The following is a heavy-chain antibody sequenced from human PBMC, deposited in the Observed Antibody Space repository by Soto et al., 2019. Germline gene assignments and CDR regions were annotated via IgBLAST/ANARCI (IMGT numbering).Heavy chain of an antibody. Sequence: SETLSLTCTVSGGSISSYYWSWIRQPPGKGLEWIGYIYYSGSTNYNPSLKSRVTISVDTSKNQFSLKLSSVTAADTAVYYCARVGPPSRMERRGGHFDYWGQGTLVTVSS. V-gene: IGHV4-59*01. J-gene: IGHJ4*02. CDR2: IYYSGST. CDR3: ARVGPPSRMERRGGHFDY. CDR1: GGSISSYY. D-gene: IGHD1-1*01.